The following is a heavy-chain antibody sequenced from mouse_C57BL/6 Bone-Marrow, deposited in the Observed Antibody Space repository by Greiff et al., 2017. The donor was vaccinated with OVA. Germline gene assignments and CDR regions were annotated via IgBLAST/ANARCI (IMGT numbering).Heavy chain of an antibody. Sequence: LQESGPELVKPGASVKISCKASGYSFTDYNMNWVKQSNGKSLEWIGVINPNYGTTSYNQKFKGKATLTVDQSSSTAYMQLNSLTSEDSAVYYCARGGGYYHYWYFDVWGTGTTVTVSS. J-gene: IGHJ1*03. D-gene: IGHD2-3*01. CDR3: ARGGGYYHYWYFDV. V-gene: IGHV1-39*01. CDR2: INPNYGTT. CDR1: GYSFTDYN.